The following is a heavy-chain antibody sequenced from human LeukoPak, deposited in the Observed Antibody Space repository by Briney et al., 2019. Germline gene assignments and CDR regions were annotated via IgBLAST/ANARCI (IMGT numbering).Heavy chain of an antibody. J-gene: IGHJ4*02. CDR2: ISAYNGNT. Sequence: GASVKVSCKASGYTFTSYGISWVRQAPGQGLEWMGWISAYNGNTNYAQKLQGRVTMTTDTSTSTAYMELSSLRSEDTAVYYCARVRDGYNYAHFDYWGQGTLVTVSS. CDR1: GYTFTSYG. D-gene: IGHD5-24*01. V-gene: IGHV1-18*01. CDR3: ARVRDGYNYAHFDY.